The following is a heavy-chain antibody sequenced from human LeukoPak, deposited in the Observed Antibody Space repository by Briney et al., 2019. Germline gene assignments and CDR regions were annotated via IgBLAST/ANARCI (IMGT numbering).Heavy chain of an antibody. CDR1: GGSFSGYY. Sequence: SETLSLTCAVYGGSFSGYYWSWIRQPPGKGLEWIGEINHSGSTNYNPSLKSRVTISVDTSKNQFSLKLSSVTATDTAVYYCASIPGRFGDPTGGIAVAGVDYWGQGTLVTVSS. J-gene: IGHJ4*02. CDR2: INHSGST. CDR3: ASIPGRFGDPTGGIAVAGVDY. D-gene: IGHD6-19*01. V-gene: IGHV4-34*01.